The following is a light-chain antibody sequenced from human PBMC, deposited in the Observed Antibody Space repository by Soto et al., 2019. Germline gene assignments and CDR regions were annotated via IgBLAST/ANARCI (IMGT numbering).Light chain of an antibody. Sequence: EIVMTQSPATLSVSPGERATLSCRASQSVGSKLAWYHQKPGQAPRLLIYAASTRATGIPARFSGSGSGTEFTLTISSLQSEDFAVYYCQQYVDWPPLTSGGGTRVEIK. V-gene: IGKV3-15*01. J-gene: IGKJ4*01. CDR1: QSVGSK. CDR2: AAS. CDR3: QQYVDWPPLT.